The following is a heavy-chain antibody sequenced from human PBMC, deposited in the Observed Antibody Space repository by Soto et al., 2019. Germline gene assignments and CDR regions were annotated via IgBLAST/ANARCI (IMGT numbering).Heavy chain of an antibody. CDR1: GYTFTNFD. Sequence: GASVKVSCKASGYTFTNFDINWVRQAPGQGLQWMGWMNPSTGNTAYAQQFQGRVSMTRNISMNTAYLQLSSLRSDDTAFYYCARTPTDFWGQGTLVTVSS. CDR2: MNPSTGNT. J-gene: IGHJ4*02. CDR3: ARTPTDF. V-gene: IGHV1-8*01.